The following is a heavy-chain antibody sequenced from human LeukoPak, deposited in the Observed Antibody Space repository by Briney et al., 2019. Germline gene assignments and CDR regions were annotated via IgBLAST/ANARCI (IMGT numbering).Heavy chain of an antibody. D-gene: IGHD5-12*01. J-gene: IGHJ4*02. CDR2: ISGSSALT. V-gene: IGHV3-23*01. CDR1: GFTFSSYA. CDR3: AKAIVATITDFDY. Sequence: GGSLRLSCEASGFTFSSYAMNWVRQAPAKGLEWVSAISGSSALTYYADSVKDRFTISRDNSKNTLYLQMTSLRAEDTAVYYCAKAIVATITDFDYWGQGTLVTVSS.